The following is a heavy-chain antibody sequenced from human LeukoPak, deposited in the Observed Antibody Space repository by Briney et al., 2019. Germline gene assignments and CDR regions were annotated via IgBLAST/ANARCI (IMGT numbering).Heavy chain of an antibody. CDR2: IYSGGST. CDR3: ARGAYDYVWGSYRPFDY. CDR1: GFTVSSNY. V-gene: IGHV3-66*01. J-gene: IGHJ4*02. D-gene: IGHD3-16*02. Sequence: PGGSLRLSCAASGFTVSSNYMSWVRQAPGKGLEWVSVIYSGGSTYYADSVRGRFTISRDNSKNTLYLQMYSLRAEDTAVYYCARGAYDYVWGSYRPFDYWGQGTLVTVSS.